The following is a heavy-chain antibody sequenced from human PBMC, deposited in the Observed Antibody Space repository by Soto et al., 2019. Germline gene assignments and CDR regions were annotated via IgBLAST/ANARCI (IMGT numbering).Heavy chain of an antibody. Sequence: GTSVKVSCTASGYTFTVYYMHWVRQAPGQGLEWMGWINPNSGGTNYAQKFQGWVTMTRDTSISTAYMELSRLRSDDTAVYYCARAAYYDILTGYYKWRIFDYWGQGTLVTVSS. D-gene: IGHD3-9*01. V-gene: IGHV1-2*04. CDR1: GYTFTVYY. CDR2: INPNSGGT. J-gene: IGHJ4*02. CDR3: ARAAYYDILTGYYKWRIFDY.